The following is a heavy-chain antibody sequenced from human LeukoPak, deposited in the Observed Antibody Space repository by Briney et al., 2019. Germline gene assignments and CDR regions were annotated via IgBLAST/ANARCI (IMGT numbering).Heavy chain of an antibody. J-gene: IGHJ4*02. V-gene: IGHV1-69*13. Sequence: ASVKVSCKASGGTFSSYAISWVRQAPGQGLEWMGGIIPIFGTANYAQKFQGRVTITADESTSTAYMELSSMRSEDTAVYYCAGGGSLAVVPHQYYFDYWGQGTLVTVSS. CDR1: GGTFSSYA. D-gene: IGHD6-19*01. CDR2: IIPIFGTA. CDR3: AGGGSLAVVPHQYYFDY.